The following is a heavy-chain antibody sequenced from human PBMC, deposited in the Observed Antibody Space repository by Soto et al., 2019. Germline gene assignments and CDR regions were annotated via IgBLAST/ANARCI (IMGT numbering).Heavy chain of an antibody. CDR3: ARSDYGEGFEY. J-gene: IGHJ4*02. CDR2: IYYSGST. D-gene: IGHD4-17*01. V-gene: IGHV4-30-4*01. Sequence: QVQLQESGPRLVKPSQTLSLTCIVSGGSISGGDYYWNWIRQTPGKGLEWIGYIYYSGSTYYNPSLHGRITISLDTSKNQISLRLSSVTAADTAVYYCARSDYGEGFEYWGQGALVTVSS. CDR1: GGSISGGDYY.